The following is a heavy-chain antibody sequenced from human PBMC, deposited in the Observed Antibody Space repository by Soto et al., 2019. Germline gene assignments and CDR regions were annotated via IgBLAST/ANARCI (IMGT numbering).Heavy chain of an antibody. CDR1: GGSISSYY. J-gene: IGHJ5*02. CDR2: IYYSGST. Sequence: LSLTCTVSGGSISSYYWSWIRQPPGKGLEWIGYIYYSGSTNYNPSLKSRVTISVDTSKNQFSLKLSSVTAADTAVYYCARDHVVAATRGTFNPENWFDPWGQGTLVTVSS. D-gene: IGHD2-15*01. V-gene: IGHV4-59*01. CDR3: ARDHVVAATRGTFNPENWFDP.